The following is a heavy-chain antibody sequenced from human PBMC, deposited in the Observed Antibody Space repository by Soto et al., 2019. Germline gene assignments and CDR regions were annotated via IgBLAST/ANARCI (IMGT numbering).Heavy chain of an antibody. D-gene: IGHD1-7*01. CDR1: GFTFSSYA. J-gene: IGHJ4*02. CDR2: ISGSGGST. CDR3: AKDNWNYSPSTYYFDY. Sequence: GGSLRLSCATSGFTFSSYAMRWVRQAPGKGLEWVSAISGSGGSTYYADSVKGRFTISRDNSKNTLYLQMNSLRAEDTAVYYCAKDNWNYSPSTYYFDYWGQGTLVTVSS. V-gene: IGHV3-23*01.